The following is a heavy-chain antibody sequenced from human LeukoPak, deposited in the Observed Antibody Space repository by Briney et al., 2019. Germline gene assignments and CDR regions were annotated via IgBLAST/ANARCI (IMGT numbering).Heavy chain of an antibody. CDR1: GYTFTGYY. V-gene: IGHV1-2*06. D-gene: IGHD6-19*01. J-gene: IGHJ5*02. CDR2: INPNSGGT. CDR3: ARGLGWYAYWFDP. Sequence: ASVKVSCKASGYTFTGYYMHWVRQAPGQGLEWMGRINPNSGGTNYAQKFQGRVTMTRDTSISTAYMELSRLRSDDTAVYYCARGLGWYAYWFDPWGQGTLVTVSS.